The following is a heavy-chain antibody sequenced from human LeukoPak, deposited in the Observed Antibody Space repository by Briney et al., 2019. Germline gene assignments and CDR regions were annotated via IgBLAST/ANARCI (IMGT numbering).Heavy chain of an antibody. V-gene: IGHV4-34*01. D-gene: IGHD6-19*01. CDR3: TRALAGHPD. CDR1: GVPFSNYY. CDR2: INHSGYT. Sequence: PSETLSLTCAVSGVPFSNYYWSWVRQSPTKGLEWIGEINHSGYTNYNPSLKSRVTISIDTSKNQFSLMVTSMTAADTGVYYCTRALAGHPDWGQGTLVTVSS. J-gene: IGHJ4*02.